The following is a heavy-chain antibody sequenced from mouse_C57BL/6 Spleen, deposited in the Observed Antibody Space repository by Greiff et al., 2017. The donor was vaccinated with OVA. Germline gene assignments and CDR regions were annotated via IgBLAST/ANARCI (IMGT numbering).Heavy chain of an antibody. CDR3: ARAPRPYYAMDY. V-gene: IGHV3-6*01. CDR1: GYSITSGYY. Sequence: EVKLQESGPGLVKPSQSLSLTCSVTGYSITSGYYWNWIRQFPGNKLEWMGYISYDGSNNYNPSLKNRISITRDTSKNQFFLKLNSVTTEDTATYYCARAPRPYYAMDYWGQGTSVTVSS. J-gene: IGHJ4*01. CDR2: ISYDGSN.